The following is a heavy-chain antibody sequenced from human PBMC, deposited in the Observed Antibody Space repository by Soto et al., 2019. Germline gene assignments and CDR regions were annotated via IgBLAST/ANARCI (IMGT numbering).Heavy chain of an antibody. V-gene: IGHV3-48*01. J-gene: IGHJ5*01. CDR1: GFTFSSYS. CDR2: ISSSSSTI. Sequence: EVQLVESGGGLVQPGGSLRLSCAASGFTFSSYSMNWVRQAPGKGLEWVSYISSSSSTIYYADSVKGRFTISRDNAKNSLYLKMNSLIAEDTAVYYCARHPERIAEIGWFDFWGQGTLVTVSS. CDR3: ARHPERIAEIGWFDF. D-gene: IGHD6-13*01.